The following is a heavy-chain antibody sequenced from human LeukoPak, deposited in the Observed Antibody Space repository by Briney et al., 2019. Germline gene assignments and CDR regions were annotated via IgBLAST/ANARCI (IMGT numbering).Heavy chain of an antibody. CDR1: GFTFSSYS. CDR3: ARAVTYCSGGSCYSGLPSAY. D-gene: IGHD2-15*01. J-gene: IGHJ4*02. V-gene: IGHV3-21*01. Sequence: GGSLRLSCAASGFTFSSYSMNWVRQAPGKGLEWVSPITRDSSFIFYADSVKGRFTISRDNAKNSLYLQMNTLRAEDTAVYYCARAVTYCSGGSCYSGLPSAYWGQGTLVTVSS. CDR2: ITRDSSFI.